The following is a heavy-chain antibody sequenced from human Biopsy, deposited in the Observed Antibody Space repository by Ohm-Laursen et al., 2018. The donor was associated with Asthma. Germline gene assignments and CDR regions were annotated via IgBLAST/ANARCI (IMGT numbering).Heavy chain of an antibody. Sequence: RISCKPLGGTFNTYVIGWARQAPGQGLEWMGGINPVFGTTTYPQKFQDRVTITADDSTSTVYMELSSLRSEDTAVYYCARKAGSCISRTCYSLDFWGQGTLVTVSS. V-gene: IGHV1-69*01. CDR3: ARKAGSCISRTCYSLDF. D-gene: IGHD2-2*01. CDR2: INPVFGTT. CDR1: GGTFNTYV. J-gene: IGHJ4*02.